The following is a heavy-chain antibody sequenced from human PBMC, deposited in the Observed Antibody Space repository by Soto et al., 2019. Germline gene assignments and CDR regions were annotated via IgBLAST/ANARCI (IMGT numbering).Heavy chain of an antibody. D-gene: IGHD5-12*01. CDR2: ISGSGGST. J-gene: IGHJ4*02. V-gene: IGHV3-23*01. CDR1: GFTFSSYA. Sequence: PGGSLRVSCAASGFTFSSYAMTWVRQAPGKGLEWVSAISGSGGSTYYADSVKGRFTISRDNSKNTLYLQMNSLRAEDTAVYYCAKGSTIKYYFDYWGQGTLVTVSS. CDR3: AKGSTIKYYFDY.